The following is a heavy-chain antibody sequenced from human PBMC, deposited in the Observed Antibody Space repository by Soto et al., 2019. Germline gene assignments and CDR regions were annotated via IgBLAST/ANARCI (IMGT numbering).Heavy chain of an antibody. CDR2: ISGSGGST. V-gene: IGHV3-23*01. CDR1: GFTFSSDA. CDR3: AKDGGDYIWGSYRYTARSVDY. Sequence: PGGSLRLSCAASGFTFSSDAMSWVRQAPGKGLEWVSAISGSGGSTYYADSVKGRFTISRYNSKNTLYLQMNSLRAEDTAVYYCAKDGGDYIWGSYRYTARSVDYWGQGTLVTVSS. J-gene: IGHJ4*02. D-gene: IGHD3-16*02.